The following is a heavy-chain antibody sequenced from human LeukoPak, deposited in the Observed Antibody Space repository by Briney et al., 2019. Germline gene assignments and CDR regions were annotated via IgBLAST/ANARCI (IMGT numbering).Heavy chain of an antibody. J-gene: IGHJ4*02. D-gene: IGHD3-22*01. CDR2: ISGSGGST. V-gene: IGHV3-23*01. CDR3: AKDQNPGYYDSSGYPSDY. Sequence: PGGSLRLSCAASGFTFSSYAMSWVRQAPGKGLERVSAISGSGGSTYYADSVKGRFTISRDNSKNTLYLQMNSLRAEDTAVYYCAKDQNPGYYDSSGYPSDYWGQGTLVTVSS. CDR1: GFTFSSYA.